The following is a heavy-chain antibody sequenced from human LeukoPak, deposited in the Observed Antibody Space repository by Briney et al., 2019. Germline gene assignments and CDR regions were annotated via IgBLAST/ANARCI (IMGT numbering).Heavy chain of an antibody. Sequence: GRSLRLSCAASGFTFGSYGMHWVRQAPGKGLEWVAGISYDGRNKYYVDSVKGRFTISRDNSKNTLYLQMNSLGPEDTAVYYCAKDWHTVTSFDYWGQGTLVTVSS. CDR2: ISYDGRNK. CDR1: GFTFGSYG. J-gene: IGHJ4*02. V-gene: IGHV3-30*18. CDR3: AKDWHTVTSFDY. D-gene: IGHD4-11*01.